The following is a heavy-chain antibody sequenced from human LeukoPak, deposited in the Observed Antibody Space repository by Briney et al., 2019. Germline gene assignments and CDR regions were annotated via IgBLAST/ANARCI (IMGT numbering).Heavy chain of an antibody. CDR2: ITPDGNAA. D-gene: IGHD2-15*01. CDR3: TRSGYSNGYDY. V-gene: IGHV3-74*03. Sequence: PGGSLRLSCVAPGFTLSGHWMHWVRQVPGMGLMAVSRITPDGNAAAYADSVKGRFTISRDNAKNTLYLEMNSLTAEDTALYHCTRSGYSNGYDYWGQGALVTVSS. CDR1: GFTLSGHW. J-gene: IGHJ4*02.